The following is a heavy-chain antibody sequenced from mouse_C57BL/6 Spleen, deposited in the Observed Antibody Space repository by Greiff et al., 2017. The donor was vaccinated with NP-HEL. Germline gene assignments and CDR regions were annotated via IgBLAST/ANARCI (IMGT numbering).Heavy chain of an antibody. J-gene: IGHJ3*01. Sequence: DVMLVESGGGLVKPGGSLKLSCAASGFTFSDYGMHWVRQAPEKGLEWVAYISSGSSTIYYADTVKGRFTISRDNAKNTLFLQMTSLRSEDTAMYYCARPVYGSSYGFAYWGQGTLVTVSA. CDR3: ARPVYGSSYGFAY. D-gene: IGHD1-1*01. CDR2: ISSGSSTI. CDR1: GFTFSDYG. V-gene: IGHV5-17*01.